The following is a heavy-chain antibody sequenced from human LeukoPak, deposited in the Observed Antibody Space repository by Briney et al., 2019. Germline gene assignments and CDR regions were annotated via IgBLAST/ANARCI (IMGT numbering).Heavy chain of an antibody. J-gene: IGHJ4*02. CDR2: INHSGST. D-gene: IGHD5-18*01. V-gene: IGHV4-34*09. CDR3: ARESGQLWLQDY. CDR1: GGSFSGYY. Sequence: SETLSLTCAVYGGSFSGYYWSWIRQPPGKGLEWIGEINHSGSTYYNPSLKSRVTISVDTSKNQFSLKLSSVTAADTAVYYCARESGQLWLQDYWGEGTLVTVSS.